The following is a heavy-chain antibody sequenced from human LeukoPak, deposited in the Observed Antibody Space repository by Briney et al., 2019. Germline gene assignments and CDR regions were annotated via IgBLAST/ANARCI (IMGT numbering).Heavy chain of an antibody. CDR1: GGSFSGHY. D-gene: IGHD3-22*01. Sequence: PPETLSLTCAVSGGSFSGHYWSWIRQPPGKGLEWIGEINQSGSAKYNPSLKSRVSIAVHLSKNEFSLELNSVTAADTAVYYCARGQPRNFDSSGYYSGGFYDYDFWGQGTQVTVSS. V-gene: IGHV4-34*01. CDR3: ARGQPRNFDSSGYYSGGFYDYDF. CDR2: INQSGSA. J-gene: IGHJ4*02.